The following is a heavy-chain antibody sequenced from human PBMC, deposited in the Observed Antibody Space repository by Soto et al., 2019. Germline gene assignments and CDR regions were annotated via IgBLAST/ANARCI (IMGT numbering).Heavy chain of an antibody. CDR3: ARRRSWLQLSNFDY. D-gene: IGHD5-12*01. CDR1: GGSVSSGSYY. V-gene: IGHV4-61*01. Sequence: PSETLSLTCTVSGGSVSSGSYYWSWIRQPPGKGLEWIGYIYYSGSTNYNPSLKSRVTISVGTSKNQFSLKLSSVTAADTAVYYCARRRSWLQLSNFDYWGQGTLVTVSS. CDR2: IYYSGST. J-gene: IGHJ4*02.